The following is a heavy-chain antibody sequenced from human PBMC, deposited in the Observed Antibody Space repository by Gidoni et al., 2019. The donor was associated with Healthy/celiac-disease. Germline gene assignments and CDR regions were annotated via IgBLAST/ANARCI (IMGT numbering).Heavy chain of an antibody. CDR3: ARDTADYYGMDV. CDR2: ISYDGSNK. J-gene: IGHJ6*02. CDR1: GFTFSSYA. V-gene: IGHV3-30*04. Sequence: QVQLVESGGGVVQPGRSLSLSCAASGFTFSSYAMHWVRQAPGKGLEWVAVISYDGSNKYYADSVKGRFTISRDNSKNTLYLQMNSLRAEDTAVYYCARDTADYYGMDVWGQGTTVTVSS. D-gene: IGHD5-18*01.